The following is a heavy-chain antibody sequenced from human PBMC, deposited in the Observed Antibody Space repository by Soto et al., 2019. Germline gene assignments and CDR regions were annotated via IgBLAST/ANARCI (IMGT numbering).Heavy chain of an antibody. J-gene: IGHJ4*02. CDR1: VFSFNNYA. CDR3: ATWTLPLSWNWLQSAAGKFDY. V-gene: IGHV3-30-3*01. D-gene: IGHD5-12*01. CDR2: ISSDGNNK. Sequence: QVHLVESGGGVVRPGTSLRVSCSASVFSFNNYAVHWVRQAPGEGLEWVALISSDGNNKYYPDSVRGRFTISRDHSNNTVYLQMHSLRVDDTAVYYCATWTLPLSWNWLQSAAGKFDYWGQGTLVTVSS.